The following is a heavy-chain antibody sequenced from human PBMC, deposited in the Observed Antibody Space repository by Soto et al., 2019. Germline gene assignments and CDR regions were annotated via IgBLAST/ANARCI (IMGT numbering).Heavy chain of an antibody. CDR2: ISAYNGNT. J-gene: IGHJ6*03. D-gene: IGHD3-10*01. Sequence: ASVKVSCKASGYTFTSYGISWVRQAPGQGLEWMGWISAYNGNTNYAQKLQGRVTMTTDTSTSTAYMELRSLRSDDTAVYYCAREVRGGTFGYYYYYMDVWGKGTTVTVSS. CDR1: GYTFTSYG. CDR3: AREVRGGTFGYYYYYMDV. V-gene: IGHV1-18*01.